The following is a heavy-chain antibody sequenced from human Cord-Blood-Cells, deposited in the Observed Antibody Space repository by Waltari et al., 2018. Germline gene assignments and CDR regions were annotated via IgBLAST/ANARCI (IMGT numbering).Heavy chain of an antibody. V-gene: IGHV3-73*02. CDR3: TRHAGDGFDY. CDR1: GFTFSGSA. D-gene: IGHD7-27*01. Sequence: EVQLVESGGGLVQPGGSLKLSCAASGFTFSGSAMHWVRQASGRGLGWFGRIRSKANSYATAYAASVKGRFTISRDDSKNTAYLQMNSLKTEDTAVYYCTRHAGDGFDYWGQGTLVTVSS. CDR2: IRSKANSYAT. J-gene: IGHJ4*02.